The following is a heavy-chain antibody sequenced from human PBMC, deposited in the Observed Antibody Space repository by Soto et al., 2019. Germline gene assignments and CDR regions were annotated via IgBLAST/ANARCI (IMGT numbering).Heavy chain of an antibody. J-gene: IGHJ6*02. D-gene: IGHD6-13*01. V-gene: IGHV3-9*01. Sequence: EVQLVESGGGLVQPGRSLRLSCAASGFTFDDYAMHWVRQAQGKGLEWVSGISWNSGSIGYADSVKGRFTISRDNAKNSLYLQMNSLRAEDTALYYCAKDIGVGQQRGTYYYYGMDVWGQGTTFTVSS. CDR2: ISWNSGSI. CDR3: AKDIGVGQQRGTYYYYGMDV. CDR1: GFTFDDYA.